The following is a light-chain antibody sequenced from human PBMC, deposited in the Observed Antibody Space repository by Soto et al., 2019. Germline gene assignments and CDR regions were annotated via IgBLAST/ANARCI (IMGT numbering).Light chain of an antibody. CDR1: NLGNKY. V-gene: IGLV3-1*01. J-gene: IGLJ3*02. CDR2: QDG. CDR3: QAWDSGTVV. Sequence: SYELTQPPSVSVSPGQTASVTCSGDNLGNKYVSWYQQKSGQSPVLVIYQDGRRPSGIPERFSGSNSGNTATLTISGTQPMDEADYYCQAWDSGTVVFGGGTKLTVL.